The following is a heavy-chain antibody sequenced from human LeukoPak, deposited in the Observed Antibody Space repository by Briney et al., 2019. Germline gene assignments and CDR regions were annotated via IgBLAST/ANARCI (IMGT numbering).Heavy chain of an antibody. Sequence: ASVKVSCKASGYTFTSYGISWVRQAPGQGLEWMGWISAYNGNTNYAQKLQGRVTMTEDTSTDTAYMELSSLRSEDTAVYYCATRPPYYDSSGYDYWGQGTLVTVSS. CDR1: GYTFTSYG. J-gene: IGHJ4*02. CDR2: ISAYNGNT. D-gene: IGHD3-22*01. CDR3: ATRPPYYDSSGYDY. V-gene: IGHV1-18*01.